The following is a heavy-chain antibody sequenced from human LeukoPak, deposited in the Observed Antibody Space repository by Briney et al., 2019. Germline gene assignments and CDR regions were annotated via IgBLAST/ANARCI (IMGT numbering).Heavy chain of an antibody. CDR2: ISDSGGST. V-gene: IGHV3-23*01. J-gene: IGHJ6*02. CDR1: GFTFSSYA. Sequence: GGSLRLSCAASGFTFSSYAMSWVRQAPGKGLEWVSGISDSGGSTYYADSVKGRFTTSRDNFKNTLYLQMNSLRAEDTAVYYCARGRGRGYYYGMDVWGQGTTVTVSS. CDR3: ARGRGRGYYYGMDV. D-gene: IGHD3-10*01.